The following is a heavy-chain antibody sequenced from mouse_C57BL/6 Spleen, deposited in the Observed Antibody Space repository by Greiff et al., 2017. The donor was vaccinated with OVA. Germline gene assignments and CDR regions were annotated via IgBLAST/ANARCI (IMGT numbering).Heavy chain of an antibody. J-gene: IGHJ3*01. D-gene: IGHD2-2*01. CDR1: GFSFTSYG. CDR2: IWRVGST. Sequence: QVQLQESGPGLVAPSQSLSISCTVSGFSFTSYGVDWVRQSPGKGLEWLGVIWRVGSTTYNSALNSSLSISKANSSTQVFLKMNSLQTADTSMYYCSSRSFYYGYPWFAYWGQGTLVTVSA. CDR3: SSRSFYYGYPWFAY. V-gene: IGHV2-6*01.